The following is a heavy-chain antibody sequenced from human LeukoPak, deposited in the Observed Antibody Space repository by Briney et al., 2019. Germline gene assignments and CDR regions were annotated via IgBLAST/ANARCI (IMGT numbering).Heavy chain of an antibody. J-gene: IGHJ6*03. Sequence: PSETLSLTCTVSGYSISSGYYWGWIRQPPGKGLEWIGSIYHSGSTYYNPSLKSRVTISVDTSKNQFSLKLSSVTAADMAVYYCAREIVVVPAGHLAFYYYYYYMDVWGKGTTVTVSS. CDR1: GYSISSGYY. V-gene: IGHV4-38-2*02. CDR3: AREIVVVPAGHLAFYYYYYYMDV. D-gene: IGHD2-2*01. CDR2: IYHSGST.